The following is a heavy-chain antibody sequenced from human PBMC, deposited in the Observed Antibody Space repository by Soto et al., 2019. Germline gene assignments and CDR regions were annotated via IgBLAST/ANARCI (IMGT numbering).Heavy chain of an antibody. J-gene: IGHJ4*02. CDR3: ATELAVAGPFDY. V-gene: IGHV3-11*01. D-gene: IGHD6-19*01. Sequence: GGSLRLSCAASGFTFSDYYMSWIRQAPGKGLEWVSYISTSGSTIYYADSVKGRFTISRDNAKNSLYLQMNSLRAEDTAVYYCATELAVAGPFDYWGQGTLVTVSS. CDR2: ISTSGSTI. CDR1: GFTFSDYY.